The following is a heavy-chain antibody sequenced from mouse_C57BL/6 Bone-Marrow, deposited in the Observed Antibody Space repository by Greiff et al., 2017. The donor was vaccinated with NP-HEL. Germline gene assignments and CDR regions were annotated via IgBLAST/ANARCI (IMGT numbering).Heavy chain of an antibody. CDR3: AGGYFDV. CDR2: IDPSDSYT. Sequence: QVQLQQPGAELVMPGASVKLSCKASGYTFTSYWMHWVKQRPGQGLEWIGEIDPSDSYTNYNQKFKGKSTLTVDKSSSTAYMQLSSLTSEDSAVYYCAGGYFDVWGKGTTVTVSS. J-gene: IGHJ1*03. CDR1: GYTFTSYW. V-gene: IGHV1-69*01.